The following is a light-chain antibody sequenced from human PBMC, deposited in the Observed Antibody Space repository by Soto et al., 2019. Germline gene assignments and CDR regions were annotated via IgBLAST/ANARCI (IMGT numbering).Light chain of an antibody. CDR3: QQSYSTPVT. Sequence: DVQMTQSPASLSASVVDRVTITFLASQIISSYLNWYQQKPGKAPKLLIYAASSLQSGVPSRFSGSGSGTDFTLTISSLQPEDFATYYCQQSYSTPVTFGQGTKVDIK. CDR2: AAS. V-gene: IGKV1-39*01. CDR1: QIISSY. J-gene: IGKJ1*01.